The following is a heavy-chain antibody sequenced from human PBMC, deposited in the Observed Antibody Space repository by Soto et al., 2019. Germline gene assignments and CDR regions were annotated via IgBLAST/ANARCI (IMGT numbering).Heavy chain of an antibody. J-gene: IGHJ4*02. V-gene: IGHV4-34*01. CDR1: GGSFSGYY. Sequence: SETLSLTCAVYGGSFSGYYWSWIRQPPGKGLEWIGEINHSGSTNYNPSLKSRVTISVDTSKNQFSLKLSSVTAADTAVYYCARGSWQLLRFDYWGPGTLVTVSS. CDR2: INHSGST. D-gene: IGHD2-15*01. CDR3: ARGSWQLLRFDY.